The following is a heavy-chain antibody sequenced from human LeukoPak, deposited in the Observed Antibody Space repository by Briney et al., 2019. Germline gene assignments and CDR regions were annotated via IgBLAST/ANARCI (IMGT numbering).Heavy chain of an antibody. D-gene: IGHD4-17*01. CDR2: IKQDGSQ. V-gene: IGHV3-7*01. J-gene: IGHJ4*02. CDR1: ESTFRSIW. CDR3: ARGPDFGDRLDYFDY. Sequence: GGPLRSSGAPPESTFRSIWRGWVRQPQGRGRGWGASIKQDGSQYYVDSVKGRFFISRDNAKNSVSLQMNSLRGEDTAVYYCARGPDFGDRLDYFDYWGQGTLVTVS.